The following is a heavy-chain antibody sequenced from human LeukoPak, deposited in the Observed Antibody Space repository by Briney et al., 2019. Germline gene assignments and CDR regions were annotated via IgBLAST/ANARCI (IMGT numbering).Heavy chain of an antibody. CDR1: GASISPYY. V-gene: IGHV4-59*08. J-gene: IGHJ4*02. Sequence: PSETLSLTCSVSGASISPYYWVWIRQPPGKGLERIGYVFYNGRTSYNPSLKSRVTISADTSKNQFSLKMNSVTAADTAVYYCASGNYYQDYWGQGTVVTVSP. CDR2: VFYNGRT. CDR3: ASGNYYQDY. D-gene: IGHD1-26*01.